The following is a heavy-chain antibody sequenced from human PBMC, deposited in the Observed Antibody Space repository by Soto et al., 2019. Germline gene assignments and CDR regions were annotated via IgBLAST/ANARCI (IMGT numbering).Heavy chain of an antibody. CDR1: GFTVSSNY. CDR2: IYSGGST. V-gene: IGHV3-53*02. Sequence: EVQLVETGGGLIQPGGSLRLSCAATGFTVSSNYMSWVRQAPGKGLEWVSVIYSGGSTYYADSVKGRFTISRDNPKNTLYLQMNSLRADDTAVYYCAREWAGTIDYWGQGTRVTVSS. J-gene: IGHJ4*02. D-gene: IGHD1-1*01. CDR3: AREWAGTIDY.